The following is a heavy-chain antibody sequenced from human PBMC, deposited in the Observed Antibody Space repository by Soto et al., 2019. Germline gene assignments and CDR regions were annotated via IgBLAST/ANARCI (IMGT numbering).Heavy chain of an antibody. Sequence: GGSLRLSCAASGFTFSSYWMHWVRQVPEKGLVWVSRINSDGSITNYADAVKGRFTISRDNVKNTLYLQMNSLRAEDTAVYYCVRYSRSVGGSYRPDYWGQGTLATVSS. CDR1: GFTFSSYW. V-gene: IGHV3-74*01. J-gene: IGHJ4*02. D-gene: IGHD3-16*02. CDR2: INSDGSIT. CDR3: VRYSRSVGGSYRPDY.